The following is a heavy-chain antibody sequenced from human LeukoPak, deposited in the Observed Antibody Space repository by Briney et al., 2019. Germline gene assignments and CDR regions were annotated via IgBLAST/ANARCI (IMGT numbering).Heavy chain of an antibody. V-gene: IGHV1-45*02. CDR1: GYTLTYRY. CDR3: SRLGDVDAFDI. CDR2: ITPFNGNT. D-gene: IGHD5-24*01. J-gene: IGHJ3*02. Sequence: GASVKVSCKASGYTLTYRYLHWVRQAPGQALEWMGWITPFNGNTNYAQKFQDRVTITRDRSMSTAYMELSDLRSEDTAMYYCSRLGDVDAFDIWGQGTMVTVSS.